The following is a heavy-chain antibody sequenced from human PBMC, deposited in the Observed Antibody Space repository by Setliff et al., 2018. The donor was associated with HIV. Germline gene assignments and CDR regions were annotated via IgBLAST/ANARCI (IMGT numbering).Heavy chain of an antibody. Sequence: SETLSLTCSVSGYSINTAYYWGWIRQSPGKGLEWMGGFHHSGSTHYNPSLKSRVTISVQTSNNQLSLQRTAVTAADTAVYYCARQGAGYYYDSSEYYTWNGFDMWGQGTRVTVSS. CDR3: ARQGAGYYYDSSEYYTWNGFDM. V-gene: IGHV4-38-2*01. CDR2: FHHSGST. CDR1: GYSINTAYY. D-gene: IGHD3-22*01. J-gene: IGHJ3*02.